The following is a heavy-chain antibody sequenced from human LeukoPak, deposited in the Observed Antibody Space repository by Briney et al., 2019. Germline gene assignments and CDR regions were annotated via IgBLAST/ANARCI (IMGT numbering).Heavy chain of an antibody. D-gene: IGHD5-18*01. J-gene: IGHJ4*01. CDR1: GYTLSNYY. CDR2: INPSGGSS. V-gene: IGHV1-46*01. CDR3: AAGMAQPLLDY. Sequence: GASVKVSCKASGYTLSNYYLHWVRQAPGQGLEWMGVINPSGGSSSYAQRFQGRVTMTKDTSTSTVYMELSSLRSEDTAVYYCAAGMAQPLLDYWGHGTLVAVSS.